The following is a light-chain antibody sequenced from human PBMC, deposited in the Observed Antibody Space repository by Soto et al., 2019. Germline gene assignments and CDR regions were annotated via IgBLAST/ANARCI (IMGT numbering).Light chain of an antibody. V-gene: IGKV3-15*01. CDR1: QSVSSN. J-gene: IGKJ1*01. CDR3: QEYSSWWT. CDR2: GAS. Sequence: EIVMTQSPATLSVSPGERATLSCRASQSVSSNLAWYQQRPGQAPRLLIYGASTRATGVPAWFSGSGSGTEFPLTISSLQSEDLAVYYCQEYSSWWTFGQGTKVEIK.